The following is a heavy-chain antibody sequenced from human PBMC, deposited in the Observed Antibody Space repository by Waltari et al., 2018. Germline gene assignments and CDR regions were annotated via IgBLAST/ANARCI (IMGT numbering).Heavy chain of an antibody. J-gene: IGHJ4*02. D-gene: IGHD3-22*01. Sequence: QVQLQESGPGLVKPSETLSLTCTVSGDSIRSYYWSWIRQPPGKGLEWIGYVYYTGSTNYNPYLKSRVTISVDASKNQFSLKLSSMTAADTAMYYCARRRYYDSSGYYLDYWGQGTLVTVSS. CDR3: ARRRYYDSSGYYLDY. V-gene: IGHV4-59*08. CDR1: GDSIRSYY. CDR2: VYYTGST.